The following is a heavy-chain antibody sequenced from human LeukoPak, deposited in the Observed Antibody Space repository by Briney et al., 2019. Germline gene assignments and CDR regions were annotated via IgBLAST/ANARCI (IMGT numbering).Heavy chain of an antibody. CDR1: GFTFSSYA. Sequence: GGSLRLSCAASGFTFSSYAMHWVRQAPGKGLEWVALISYDGSNKNYADSVKGRLTISRDISKNTLYLQMNSLRAEDTAVYYCARRAGAYSHPYDYWGQGTLVTVSS. CDR3: ARRAGAYSHPYDY. D-gene: IGHD4/OR15-4a*01. J-gene: IGHJ4*02. V-gene: IGHV3-30*04. CDR2: ISYDGSNK.